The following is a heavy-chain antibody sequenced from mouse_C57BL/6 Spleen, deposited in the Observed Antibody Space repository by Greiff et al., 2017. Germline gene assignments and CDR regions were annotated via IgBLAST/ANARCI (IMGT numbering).Heavy chain of an antibody. Sequence: EVKLVESGGGLVQPGGSLSLSCAASGFTFTDYYMSWVRQPPGKALEWLGFIRHKANGYTTEYSASVKGRFTISRDNSQSILYLQMNALRAEDSATYYCASHPYDGYFGYFDVWGTGTTVTVSS. D-gene: IGHD2-3*01. V-gene: IGHV7-3*01. J-gene: IGHJ1*03. CDR3: ASHPYDGYFGYFDV. CDR1: GFTFTDYY. CDR2: IRHKANGYTT.